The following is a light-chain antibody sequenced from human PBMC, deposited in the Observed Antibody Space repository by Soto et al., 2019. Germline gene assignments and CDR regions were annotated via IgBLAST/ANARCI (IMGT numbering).Light chain of an antibody. J-gene: IGKJ1*01. CDR1: QYINTR. Sequence: EIVLTQSPSTLASFPGDRVTLSCRASQYINTRFAWYQPRPGQAPRLLIYKTSIRAAGIPARFSASGTGTDFTLTISDVQPEDFELYYCHQRQSSPRTFGQGTKVDIK. CDR2: KTS. CDR3: HQRQSSPRT. V-gene: IGKV3-11*01.